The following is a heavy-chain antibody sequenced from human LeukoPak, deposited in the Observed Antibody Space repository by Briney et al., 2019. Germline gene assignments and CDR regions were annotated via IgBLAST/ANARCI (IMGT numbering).Heavy chain of an antibody. CDR1: GGTFSSYA. D-gene: IGHD6-19*01. CDR3: ARSGGASGWYWFDP. CDR2: IIPIFGTA. V-gene: IGHV1-69*01. J-gene: IGHJ5*02. Sequence: AASVKVSCKASGGTFSSYAISWVRQAPGQGLEWMGGIIPIFGTANYAQKFQGRVTITADESTSTAYMELSRLRSDDTAVYYCARSGGASGWYWFDPWGQGTLVTVSS.